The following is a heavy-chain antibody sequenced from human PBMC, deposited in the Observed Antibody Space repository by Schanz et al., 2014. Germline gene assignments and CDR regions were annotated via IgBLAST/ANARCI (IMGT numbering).Heavy chain of an antibody. D-gene: IGHD6-13*01. CDR1: GASFSDAY. V-gene: IGHV4-34*01. CDR3: ARVSPYSNSTDS. CDR2: VNDRGST. Sequence: QVQLQPWGAGLLMPSETLSLTCAVNGASFSDAYWTWIRQPPEKGLEWIGEVNDRGSTNYNPSLKSRVTISVDTSKNQFSLRLTSVSAADTAIYYCARVSPYSNSTDSWGQGTLVTVSS. J-gene: IGHJ4*02.